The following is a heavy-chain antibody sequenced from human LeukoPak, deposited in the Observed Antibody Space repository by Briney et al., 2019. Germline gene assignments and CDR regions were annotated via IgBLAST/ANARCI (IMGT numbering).Heavy chain of an antibody. CDR2: ISSSSYT. CDR1: GFTFSDYY. Sequence: PGGSLRLSCAASGFTFSDYYMSWIRQAPGKGLEWVSYISSSSYTNYADSVKGRFTISRDNAKNSLYLQMNSLRAEDTAVYYCARDLTSSSATIDYWGQGTLVTVSS. D-gene: IGHD5-12*01. V-gene: IGHV3-11*05. J-gene: IGHJ4*02. CDR3: ARDLTSSSATIDY.